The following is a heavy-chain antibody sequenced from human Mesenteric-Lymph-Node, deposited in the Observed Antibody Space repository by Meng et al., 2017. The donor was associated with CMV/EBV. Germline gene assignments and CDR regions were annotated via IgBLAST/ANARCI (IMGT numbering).Heavy chain of an antibody. V-gene: IGHV4-59*01. Sequence: SETLSLTCTVSGGSIGSYYWSWIRQPPGKGLEWIGYIYYSEATNYNPSLKSRVTISVDTSKNQFSLKLSSVTAADTAMYHCTRGNWKYVDSWGQGTLVTVSS. D-gene: IGHD1-7*01. CDR2: IYYSEAT. CDR1: GGSIGSYY. J-gene: IGHJ4*02. CDR3: TRGNWKYVDS.